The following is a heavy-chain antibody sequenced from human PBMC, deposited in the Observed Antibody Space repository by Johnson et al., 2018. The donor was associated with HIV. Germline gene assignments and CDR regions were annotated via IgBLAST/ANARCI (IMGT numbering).Heavy chain of an antibody. V-gene: IGHV3-30*04. J-gene: IGHJ3*02. CDR2: ISYDGSNK. CDR3: ARDSPRIVGVPDAFDI. Sequence: QVQLVESGGGVVQPGGSLRLSCAASGFTFSSYAMHWVRQAPGKGLEWVAVISYDGSNKYYADSVKGRFTISRDNSKNTLYLQMNSLRAEDTAVYYCARDSPRIVGVPDAFDIWGQGTMVTVSS. CDR1: GFTFSSYA. D-gene: IGHD1-26*01.